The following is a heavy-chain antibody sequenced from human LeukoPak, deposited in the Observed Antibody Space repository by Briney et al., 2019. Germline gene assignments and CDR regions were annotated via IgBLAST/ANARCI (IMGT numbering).Heavy chain of an antibody. CDR2: IKSKTDGETI. D-gene: IGHD1-1*01. V-gene: IGHV3-15*01. CDR3: WDTNWNDDWDY. J-gene: IGHJ4*02. CDR1: GFTFSDAW. Sequence: GESLRLSCAASGFTFSDAWMIWVRQAPGKGLEWVGRIKSKTDGETIDYATPVKGRFTISRDDSKNTLFLQMNSLKTEDTAVYYRWDTNWNDDWDYWGQGALVTVSS.